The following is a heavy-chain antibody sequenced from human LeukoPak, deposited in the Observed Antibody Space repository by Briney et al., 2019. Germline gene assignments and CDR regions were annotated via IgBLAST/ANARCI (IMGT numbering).Heavy chain of an antibody. CDR2: ISGSGDYT. Sequence: GSLRLSCAASGFTFSTYAMSWVRQAPGKGLEWVSIISGSGDYTNYADSVKGRFTISRDSSKNTFYVQMNSLRAEDTAVYYCAKGNRSGSENWGQGTLVTVSS. D-gene: IGHD1-1*01. J-gene: IGHJ4*02. V-gene: IGHV3-23*01. CDR1: GFTFSTYA. CDR3: AKGNRSGSEN.